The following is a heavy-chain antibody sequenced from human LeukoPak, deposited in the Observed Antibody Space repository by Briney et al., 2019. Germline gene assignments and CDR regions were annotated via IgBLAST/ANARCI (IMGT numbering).Heavy chain of an antibody. CDR1: GGTFSSYA. CDR3: ARADGRYYYYYGMDV. J-gene: IGHJ6*02. V-gene: IGHV1-69*13. Sequence: ASVKVSCKASGGTFSSYAISWVRQAPGQGLEWMGGIIPIFGTANYAQKFRGRVTITADESTSTAYMELSSLRSEDTAVYYCARADGRYYYYYGMDVWGQGTTVTVSS. D-gene: IGHD2-8*01. CDR2: IIPIFGTA.